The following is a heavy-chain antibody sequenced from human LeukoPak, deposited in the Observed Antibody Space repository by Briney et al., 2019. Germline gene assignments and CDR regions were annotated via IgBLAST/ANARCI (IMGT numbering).Heavy chain of an antibody. V-gene: IGHV1-69*04. D-gene: IGHD3-16*01. CDR2: ITPFLGIA. CDR1: GDTFSSYA. J-gene: IGHJ4*02. CDR3: AREACREMGLMWPRLGGQDCRYDH. Sequence: GSSVKVSCKASGDTFSSYAINWVRQAPGQGPEWMGRITPFLGIANYPQRFQGRVTITADKPTTTPYMKLSSLRSENTAVYYCAREACREMGLMWPRLGGQDCRYDHWGQGTLVTVSS.